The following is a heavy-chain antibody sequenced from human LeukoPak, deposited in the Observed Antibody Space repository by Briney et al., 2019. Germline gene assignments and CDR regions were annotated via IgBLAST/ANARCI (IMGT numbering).Heavy chain of an antibody. CDR2: INHSGST. J-gene: IGHJ3*02. V-gene: IGHV4-34*01. Sequence: PSETLSLTCAVYGGSFSGYYWSWIRQPPGKGLEWIGEINHSGSTNYNPSLKSRVTISVDTSKNQFSLKLSSVTAADTAVYYCARGGDSSSWYEGHDAFDIWGQGTMVTVSS. D-gene: IGHD6-13*01. CDR1: GGSFSGYY. CDR3: ARGGDSSSWYEGHDAFDI.